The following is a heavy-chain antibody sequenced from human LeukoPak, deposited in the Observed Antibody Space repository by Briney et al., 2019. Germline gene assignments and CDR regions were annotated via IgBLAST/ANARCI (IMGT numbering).Heavy chain of an antibody. Sequence: KTSETLSLTCTVSGASISNYYWSWIRQPPGKGLECIGYVSYSGRTNHNPSHKSRVTISADTSKNQFSLKLTSVTAADTAVYYCARHERGAENLDYWGQGTLVTVSS. CDR1: GASISNYY. CDR2: VSYSGRT. D-gene: IGHD1-1*01. V-gene: IGHV4-59*08. J-gene: IGHJ4*02. CDR3: ARHERGAENLDY.